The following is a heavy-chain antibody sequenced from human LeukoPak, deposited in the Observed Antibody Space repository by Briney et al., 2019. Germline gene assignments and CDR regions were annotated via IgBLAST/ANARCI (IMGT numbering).Heavy chain of an antibody. J-gene: IGHJ6*03. CDR2: INHSGST. CDR1: GGSFSGYY. V-gene: IGHV4-34*01. CDR3: ARDHSSASHTYYYYYMDV. Sequence: SETLSLTCAVYGGSFSGYYWSWIRQPPGKGLEWIGEINHSGSTNYNPSLKSRVTISVDTSKNQFSLKLSSVTAADTAVYYCARDHSSASHTYYYYYMDVWGKGTTVTVSS. D-gene: IGHD2-21*01.